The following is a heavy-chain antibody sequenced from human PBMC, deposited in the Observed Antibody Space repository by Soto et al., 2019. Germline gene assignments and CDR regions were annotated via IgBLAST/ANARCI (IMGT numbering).Heavy chain of an antibody. CDR3: ACMTTVTTLDY. Sequence: PSETLSLTCTVSGGSITSADYYWSWIRQPPGKGLEWIGEINHSGSTNYNPSLKSRVTISVDTSKNQFSLKLSSVTAADTAVYYCACMTTVTTLDYWGQGTLVTVSS. CDR2: INHSGST. CDR1: GGSITSADYY. J-gene: IGHJ4*02. D-gene: IGHD4-17*01. V-gene: IGHV4-34*01.